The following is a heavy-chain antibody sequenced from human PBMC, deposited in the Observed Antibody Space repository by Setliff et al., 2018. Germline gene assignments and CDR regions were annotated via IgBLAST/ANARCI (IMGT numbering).Heavy chain of an antibody. Sequence: ASVKVSCKASGYTFTSYGISWVRQAPGQGLEWMGWISAYNGNTNYAQKLQGRVTMTTDTSTGTAYMELSGLTSADTAIYYCIVNMVRPVTGLDSWGPGTLVTVS. J-gene: IGHJ4*02. D-gene: IGHD2-15*01. CDR1: GYTFTSYG. V-gene: IGHV1-18*01. CDR2: ISAYNGNT. CDR3: IVNMVRPVTGLDS.